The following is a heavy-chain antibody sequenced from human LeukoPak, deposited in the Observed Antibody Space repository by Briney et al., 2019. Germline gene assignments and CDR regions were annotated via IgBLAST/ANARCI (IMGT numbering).Heavy chain of an antibody. J-gene: IGHJ4*02. Sequence: PSETLSLTCAVYGGSFSGYYWSWLRQPPGKGLEWIGEINHSGSTNYNPSLKSRVTISVDTSKNQFSLKPSSVTAADTAVYYCASYAGYYDFWSGYYIGYFDYWGQGTLVTVSS. CDR2: INHSGST. CDR1: GGSFSGYY. CDR3: ASYAGYYDFWSGYYIGYFDY. V-gene: IGHV4-34*01. D-gene: IGHD3-3*01.